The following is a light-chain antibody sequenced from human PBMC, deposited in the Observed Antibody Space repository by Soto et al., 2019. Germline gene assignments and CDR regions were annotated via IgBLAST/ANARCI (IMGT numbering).Light chain of an antibody. CDR3: QQYYAWPPIT. CDR1: QSVGNS. J-gene: IGKJ5*01. CDR2: GAS. Sequence: IVMTQSPSTLSVCAGEIVTLSCRASQSVGNSVAWYQHKPGQSPRLLIFGASTGATGVSARFSGSGSGTEFSLTISSLQSEDLAVYYCQQYYAWPPITFGQGTRLEIK. V-gene: IGKV3-15*01.